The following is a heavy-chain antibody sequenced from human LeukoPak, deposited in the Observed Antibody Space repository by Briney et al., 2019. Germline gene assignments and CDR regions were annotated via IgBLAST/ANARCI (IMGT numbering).Heavy chain of an antibody. CDR3: ARHWGVASAVMDS. CDR2: IHPLDSET. Sequence: GESLKISCKGFGYIFTNYWIGWVRQMPGKGLEWMGIIHPLDSETRYSPSFQGHVTISVDKSINTAYLEWRSLKASDTAIYYCARHWGVASAVMDSWGQGTLVTVSS. CDR1: GYIFTNYW. V-gene: IGHV5-51*01. D-gene: IGHD3-16*01. J-gene: IGHJ4*02.